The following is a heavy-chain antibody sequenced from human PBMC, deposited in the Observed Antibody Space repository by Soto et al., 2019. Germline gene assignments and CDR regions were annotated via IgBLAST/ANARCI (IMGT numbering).Heavy chain of an antibody. CDR3: ARGSGFFDY. D-gene: IGHD6-19*01. V-gene: IGHV4-59*01. J-gene: IGHJ4*02. Sequence: SENLSLTCTVSGGSISSYYWSWIRQPPGKGLEWIGYIYYSGSTNYNPSLKSRVTISVDTSKNQFSLKLSSVTAADTAVYYCARGSGFFDYWGQGTLVTVSS. CDR1: GGSISSYY. CDR2: IYYSGST.